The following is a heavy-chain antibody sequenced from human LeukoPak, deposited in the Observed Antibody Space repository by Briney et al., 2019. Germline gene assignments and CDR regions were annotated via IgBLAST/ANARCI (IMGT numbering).Heavy chain of an antibody. CDR1: GFTFSSYS. D-gene: IGHD6-19*01. V-gene: IGHV3-21*01. CDR3: ASGIAVAGPRNHYGMDV. J-gene: IGHJ6*02. Sequence: GGSLRLSCAASGFTFSSYSMNWVRQAPGKGLEWVSSISSSSSYVYYADSVKGRFTISRDNAKNSLYLQMNSLRAEDTAVYYCASGIAVAGPRNHYGMDVWGQGTTVTVSS. CDR2: ISSSSSYV.